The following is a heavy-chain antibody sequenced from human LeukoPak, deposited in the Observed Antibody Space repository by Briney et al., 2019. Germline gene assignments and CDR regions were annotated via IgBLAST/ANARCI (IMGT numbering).Heavy chain of an antibody. CDR1: GFTFSSYS. CDR3: AKLGSYGSGSYPNWFDP. Sequence: GGSLRLSCAASGFTFSSYSMNWVRQAPGKGLEWVSYISSSSSTIYYADSVKGRFTISRDNAKNSLYLQMNSLRAEDTAVYYCAKLGSYGSGSYPNWFDPWGQGTLVTVSS. CDR2: ISSSSSTI. V-gene: IGHV3-48*01. D-gene: IGHD3-10*01. J-gene: IGHJ5*02.